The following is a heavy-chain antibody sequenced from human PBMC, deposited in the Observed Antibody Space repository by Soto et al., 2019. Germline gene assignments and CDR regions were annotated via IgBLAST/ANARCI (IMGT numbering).Heavy chain of an antibody. CDR3: AREVCSSTSCYAGYFQH. CDR2: IIPIFGTA. Sequence: ASVKVSCKASGGTFSSYAISWVRQAPGQGLEWMGGIIPIFGTANYAQKFQGRVTITADESTSTAYMELSSLRSEDTAVYYCAREVCSSTSCYAGYFQHWGQGTLVTVSS. J-gene: IGHJ1*01. D-gene: IGHD2-2*01. CDR1: GGTFSSYA. V-gene: IGHV1-69*13.